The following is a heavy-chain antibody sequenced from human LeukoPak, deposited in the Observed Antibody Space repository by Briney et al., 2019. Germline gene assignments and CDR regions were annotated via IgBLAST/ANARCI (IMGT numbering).Heavy chain of an antibody. CDR2: FDPEDGET. V-gene: IGHV1-24*01. CDR3: ATYGFDSSGYYLYCFDY. D-gene: IGHD3-22*01. Sequence: ASVKVSCKVSGYTLTELSMHWVRQAPGKGLEWMGGFDPEDGETIYAQKFQGRVTMTEDTSTDTAYMELSSLRSEDRAVYYCATYGFDSSGYYLYCFDYWGQGTLVTVSS. J-gene: IGHJ4*02. CDR1: GYTLTELS.